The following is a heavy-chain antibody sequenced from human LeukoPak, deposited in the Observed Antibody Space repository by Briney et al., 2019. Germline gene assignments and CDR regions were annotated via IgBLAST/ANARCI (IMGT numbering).Heavy chain of an antibody. D-gene: IGHD3-16*02. CDR3: ARVRDYVWGSYRYTGLGLDY. Sequence: SETLSLTCTVSGYSISSGYYWGWIRQPPGKGLEWIGSIYHSGSTYYNPSLKSRVTISVDTSKNQFSLKLSSVTAADTAVYYCARVRDYVWGSYRYTGLGLDYWGQGTLVTVSS. V-gene: IGHV4-38-2*02. CDR1: GYSISSGYY. CDR2: IYHSGST. J-gene: IGHJ4*02.